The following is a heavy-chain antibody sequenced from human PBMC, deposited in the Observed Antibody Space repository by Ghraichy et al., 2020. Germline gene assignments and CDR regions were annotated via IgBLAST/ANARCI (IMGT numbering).Heavy chain of an antibody. CDR2: IKAEGSEK. J-gene: IGHJ4*02. CDR3: ARYWYSSSWSEYYFDY. Sequence: GESLNISCAASGFTFSNYWMSWVRQAPGKGLEWVANIKAEGSEKYYVDSVKGRFTISRDNAKNSLYLQMNSLRAEDTAVYYCARYWYSSSWSEYYFDYGGQGTLVTVSS. V-gene: IGHV3-7*01. CDR1: GFTFSNYW. D-gene: IGHD6-13*01.